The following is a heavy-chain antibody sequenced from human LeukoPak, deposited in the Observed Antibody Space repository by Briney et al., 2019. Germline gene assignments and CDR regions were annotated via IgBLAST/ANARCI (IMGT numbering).Heavy chain of an antibody. Sequence: PSETLSLTCAVYGGSFSGYYWSWIRQPPGKGLEWIGEINHSGSTNYNPSLKSRVTISVDTSKNQFSLKLSSVTAADTAVYYCARGVVVTAGDNWFDPWGQGTLVTVSS. D-gene: IGHD2-21*02. CDR1: GGSFSGYY. CDR2: INHSGST. J-gene: IGHJ5*02. V-gene: IGHV4-34*01. CDR3: ARGVVVTAGDNWFDP.